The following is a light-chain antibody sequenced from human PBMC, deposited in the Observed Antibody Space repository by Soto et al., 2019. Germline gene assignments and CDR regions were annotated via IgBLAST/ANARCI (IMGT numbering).Light chain of an antibody. CDR3: QYYGSSPWT. V-gene: IGKV3-20*01. CDR1: QSVSSNY. CDR2: SAF. Sequence: EIVLTQSPGTLSLSPGERGTLSCRASQSVSSNYLAWYQQKPGQAPRLLIYSAFSSATGIPARFSGSGSGTDFSLTISRLEPEDFAVYYCQYYGSSPWTFGQGTKVEIK. J-gene: IGKJ1*01.